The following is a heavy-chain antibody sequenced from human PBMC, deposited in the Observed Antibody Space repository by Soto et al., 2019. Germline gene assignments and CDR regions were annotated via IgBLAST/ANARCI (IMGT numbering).Heavy chain of an antibody. CDR1: GGSLGSYY. CDR2: VFYTGRA. D-gene: IGHD3-3*01. CDR3: ATRITVFGLLIPPFDP. V-gene: IGHV4-59*03. Sequence: KPSETLSLTCTVSGGSLGSYYWSWIRQPPGKGLEWIGYVFYTGRANYNASLKSRVSISLDTSNYQFSLRLSSVTAADTAIYYCATRITVFGLLIPPFDPWGQGTQVTVSS. J-gene: IGHJ5*02.